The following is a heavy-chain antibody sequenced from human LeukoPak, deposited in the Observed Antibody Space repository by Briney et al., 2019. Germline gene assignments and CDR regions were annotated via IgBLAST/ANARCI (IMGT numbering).Heavy chain of an antibody. V-gene: IGHV3-33*08. CDR2: IWYDGSNR. CDR3: ARDFGFSPSSGYSFDY. CDR1: GFTFRSYE. Sequence: SGGSLRLSCAASGFTFRSYEMNWVRQAPGKGLEWVAVIWYDGSNRQYADSAKGRFTISRDNSKNTLYLQMNSLRAEDTAVYYCARDFGFSPSSGYSFDYWGQGTLVTVSS. D-gene: IGHD3-22*01. J-gene: IGHJ4*02.